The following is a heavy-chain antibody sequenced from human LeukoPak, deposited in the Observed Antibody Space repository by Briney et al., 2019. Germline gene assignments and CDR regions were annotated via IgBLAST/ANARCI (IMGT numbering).Heavy chain of an antibody. V-gene: IGHV6-1*01. CDR3: ARGAQSPLSSGWYFDDYYGMDV. D-gene: IGHD6-19*01. CDR1: GDSVSSNSAA. J-gene: IGHJ6*02. CDR2: TYYRSKWYN. Sequence: SQTLSLTCAISGDSVSSNSAAWNWIRQSPSRGLEWLGRTYYRSKWYNDYAVSVKSRITINPDTSKNQFSLQLNSVTPEDTAVHYCARGAQSPLSSGWYFDDYYGMDVWGQGTTVTVSS.